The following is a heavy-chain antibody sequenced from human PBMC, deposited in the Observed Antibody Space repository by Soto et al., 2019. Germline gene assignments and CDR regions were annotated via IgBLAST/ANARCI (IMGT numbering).Heavy chain of an antibody. J-gene: IGHJ6*02. CDR1: GGTFSSYA. Sequence: SVKVSCKASGGTFSSYAISWVRQAPGQGLEWMGGIIPIFGTANYAQKFQGRVTITADESTSTAYMELSSLRSEDTAVYYCAREGLYYGSGSYYPYYGMDAWGQGTTVTVSS. CDR2: IIPIFGTA. D-gene: IGHD3-10*01. CDR3: AREGLYYGSGSYYPYYGMDA. V-gene: IGHV1-69*13.